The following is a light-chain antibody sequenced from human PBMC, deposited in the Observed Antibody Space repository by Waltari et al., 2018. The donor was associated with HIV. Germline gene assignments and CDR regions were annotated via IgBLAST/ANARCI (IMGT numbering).Light chain of an antibody. V-gene: IGKV3-15*01. Sequence: EVMLTQSPATLSVSPGETVTLSCRASQSVGASLACYQHRPGQSPRRLVYGAYTTAPGVPARFRGRGFGTDFTLTISNLQSGDFAVYFCQQYSTWPLYTFGQGTKLEI. CDR2: GAY. CDR3: QQYSTWPLYT. CDR1: QSVGAS. J-gene: IGKJ2*01.